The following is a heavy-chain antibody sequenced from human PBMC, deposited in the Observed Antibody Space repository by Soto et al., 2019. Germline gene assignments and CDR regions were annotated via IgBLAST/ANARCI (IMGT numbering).Heavy chain of an antibody. D-gene: IGHD2-2*02. CDR1: GYSFTNYW. CDR2: IDPSDSYI. Sequence: XESLKVSWKCSGYSFTNYWISLVLQMPGKGLEWMGRIDPSDSYIKYSPSFQGHVTISADNSISTAYLQWSSLKASDTAMYYCARHDRSSNRCYNFGMDVCGQGTTVTVSS. CDR3: ARHDRSSNRCYNFGMDV. J-gene: IGHJ6*02. V-gene: IGHV5-10-1*01.